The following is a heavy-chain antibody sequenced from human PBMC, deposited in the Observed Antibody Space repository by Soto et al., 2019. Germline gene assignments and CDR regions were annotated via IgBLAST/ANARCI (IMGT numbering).Heavy chain of an antibody. J-gene: IGHJ6*02. CDR3: AKGEYYDFWSGSDTNGIDV. V-gene: IGHV3-23*01. Sequence: GGSLRLSCAASGFTFSSYAMSWVRQAPGKGLEWVSGISGSCGSTYYADSVKGRFTISRDNSKNTVYLQMNSLRAEDTAVYYCAKGEYYDFWSGSDTNGIDVWGQGTTVTV. CDR2: ISGSCGST. D-gene: IGHD3-3*01. CDR1: GFTFSSYA.